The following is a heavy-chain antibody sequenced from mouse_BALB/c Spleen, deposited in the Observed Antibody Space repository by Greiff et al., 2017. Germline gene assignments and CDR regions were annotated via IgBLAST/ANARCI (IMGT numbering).Heavy chain of an antibody. V-gene: IGHV1S81*02. CDR2: INPSNGRT. J-gene: IGHJ3*01. Sequence: QVHVKQPGAELVKPGASVKLSCKASGYTFTSYWMHWVKQRPGQGLEWIGEINPSNGRTNYNEKFKSKATLTVDKSSSTAYMQLSSLTSEDSAVYYCARDGNYGWFAYWGQGTLVTVSA. D-gene: IGHD2-1*01. CDR3: ARDGNYGWFAY. CDR1: GYTFTSYW.